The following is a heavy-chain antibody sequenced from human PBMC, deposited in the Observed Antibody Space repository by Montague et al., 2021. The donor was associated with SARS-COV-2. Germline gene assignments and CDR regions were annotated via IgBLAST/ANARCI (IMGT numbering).Heavy chain of an antibody. CDR2: INHSGST. CDR3: ARRPHYYDSSGYYYPGPQRYYFDY. V-gene: IGHV4-34*01. CDR1: GGSFSGYY. Sequence: SETLSLTCAVYGGSFSGYYWSWIRQPPGKGLEWIGGINHSGSTNYNPSLKSRVTISVDTSKNQFSLKLSPVTAADTAVYYCARRPHYYDSSGYYYPGPQRYYFDYWGQGTLVTVSS. J-gene: IGHJ4*02. D-gene: IGHD3-22*01.